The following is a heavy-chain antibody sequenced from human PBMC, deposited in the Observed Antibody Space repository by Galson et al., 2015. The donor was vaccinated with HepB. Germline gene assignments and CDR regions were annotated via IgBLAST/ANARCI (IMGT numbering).Heavy chain of an antibody. D-gene: IGHD3-3*01. CDR3: AKGSSTHETERITIFGVVIPLYFQH. CDR1: GFTFSSYA. J-gene: IGHJ1*01. CDR2: ISGSGGST. Sequence: SLRLSCAASGFTFSSYAMSWVRQAPGKGLEWVSAISGSGGSTYYADSVKGRFTISRDNSKNTLYLQMNSLRAEDTAVYYCAKGSSTHETERITIFGVVIPLYFQHWGQGTLVTVSS. V-gene: IGHV3-23*01.